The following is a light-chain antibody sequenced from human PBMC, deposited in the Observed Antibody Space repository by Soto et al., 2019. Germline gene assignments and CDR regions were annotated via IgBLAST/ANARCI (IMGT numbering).Light chain of an antibody. CDR2: EVT. V-gene: IGLV2-8*01. Sequence: QSVLTQPPSASGSAGQSVTISCTGTSSDIGGYNFVSWYQHHPGKAPKLMIYEVTKRPSGVPDRFSGSRSGNTAFLTVSGLLAEDEADFYCASYAGGNQVFGTGTKVTVL. J-gene: IGLJ1*01. CDR3: ASYAGGNQV. CDR1: SSDIGGYNF.